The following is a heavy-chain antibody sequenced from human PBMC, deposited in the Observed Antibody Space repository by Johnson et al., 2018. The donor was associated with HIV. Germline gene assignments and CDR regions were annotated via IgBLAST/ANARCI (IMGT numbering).Heavy chain of an antibody. CDR3: ARACRDGYTCDVFDI. J-gene: IGHJ3*02. CDR2: LFSGDTT. D-gene: IGHD5-24*01. Sequence: VQLVESGGGVVQPGRSLRLSCVASGFAVSGYYMSWVRQAPGKGLEWVSVLFSGDTTYYADSVNGRFTISRDNSKNTLYLQMNSLRAEDTAVYYCARACRDGYTCDVFDIWGQGTVVIVSS. V-gene: IGHV3-66*01. CDR1: GFAVSGYY.